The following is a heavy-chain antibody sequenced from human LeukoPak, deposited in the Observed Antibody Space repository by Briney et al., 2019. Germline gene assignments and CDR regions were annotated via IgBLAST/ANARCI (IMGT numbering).Heavy chain of an antibody. CDR1: GFTFSSYA. V-gene: IGHV3-23*01. CDR2: ISGSGGST. J-gene: IGHJ4*02. Sequence: GGSLRLSCAASGFTFSSYAMSWVRQAPGKGLEWVSAISGSGGSTYYADSVKGRFTVSRDNSKNTLYLQMNSLRAEDTAVYYCAKDSLNYYDSSGYYYFDYWGQGTLVTVSS. D-gene: IGHD3-22*01. CDR3: AKDSLNYYDSSGYYYFDY.